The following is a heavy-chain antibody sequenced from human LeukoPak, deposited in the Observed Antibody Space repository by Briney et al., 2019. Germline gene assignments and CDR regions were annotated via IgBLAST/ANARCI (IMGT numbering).Heavy chain of an antibody. CDR3: ARGAGGYIDC. CDR1: GFTFSNYA. V-gene: IGHV3-23*01. J-gene: IGHJ4*02. CDR2: ISGSGGYT. Sequence: PGGSLRLSCEASGFTFSNYAMSWVRQAPGKGLEWVSTISGSGGYTYHADSVKGRFTISRDNSKNTLYLQLNSLRADDTAAYYCARGAGGYIDCWGQGTLVTVSS. D-gene: IGHD4-23*01.